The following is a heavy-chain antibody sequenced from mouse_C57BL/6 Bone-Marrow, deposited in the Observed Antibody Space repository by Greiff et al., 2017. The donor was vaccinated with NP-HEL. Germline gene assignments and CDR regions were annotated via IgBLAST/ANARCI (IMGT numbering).Heavy chain of an antibody. CDR3: ARRGYYYGSSYEAGAMDY. Sequence: VQVVESGAELARPGASVKLSCKASGYTFTSYGISWVKQRTGQGLEWIGEIYPRSGNTYYTEKFKGKATLTADKSSSTAYMELRSLTSEDSAVYFCARRGYYYGSSYEAGAMDYWGQGTSVTVSS. CDR1: GYTFTSYG. J-gene: IGHJ4*01. D-gene: IGHD1-1*01. V-gene: IGHV1-81*01. CDR2: IYPRSGNT.